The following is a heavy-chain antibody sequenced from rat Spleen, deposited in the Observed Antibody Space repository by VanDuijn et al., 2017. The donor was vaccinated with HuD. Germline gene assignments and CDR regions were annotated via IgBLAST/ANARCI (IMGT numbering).Heavy chain of an antibody. J-gene: IGHJ3*01. CDR1: GFTFNNYW. CDR3: ARHPTYYGSDGDWCAC. Sequence: EVQLVESGGGLVQPGRSLKLSCEASGFTFNNYWMTWIRQAPGKGLEWVATISYDGSSTYYRDSVKGRFTISRDNAKSTLYLQMDSLRSEDTATYYCARHPTYYGSDGDWCACWGQGTLVTVSS. V-gene: IGHV5-31*01. D-gene: IGHD1-9*01. CDR2: ISYDGSST.